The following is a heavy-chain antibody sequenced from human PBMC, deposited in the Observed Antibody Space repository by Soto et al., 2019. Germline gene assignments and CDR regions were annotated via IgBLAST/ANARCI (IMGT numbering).Heavy chain of an antibody. D-gene: IGHD6-19*01. CDR3: AKAGYSSGWFLYYFDY. CDR1: GFTFSSYG. CDR2: ISYDGSNK. V-gene: IGHV3-30*18. J-gene: IGHJ4*02. Sequence: GGSLRLSCAASGFTFSSYGMHWVRQAPGKGLEWVAVISYDGSNKYYADSVKGRFTISRDNSNNTLYLQMNSLRAEDTAVYYCAKAGYSSGWFLYYFDYWGQGTLVTVSS.